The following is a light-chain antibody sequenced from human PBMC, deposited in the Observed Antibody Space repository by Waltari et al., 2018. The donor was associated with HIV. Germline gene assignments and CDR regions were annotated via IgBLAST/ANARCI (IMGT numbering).Light chain of an antibody. CDR2: RVS. CDR1: QSLLHTNGYNY. Sequence: DIVLTQSPLSLPVTPGEPASISCRSSQSLLHTNGYNYLDWYLQKPGQSPQLLIYRVSNRASGVPDRFSGSGSGTDFTLKISRVEADDVGLYYCMQGLQTLYTFGQGTKLEIK. V-gene: IGKV2-28*01. CDR3: MQGLQTLYT. J-gene: IGKJ2*01.